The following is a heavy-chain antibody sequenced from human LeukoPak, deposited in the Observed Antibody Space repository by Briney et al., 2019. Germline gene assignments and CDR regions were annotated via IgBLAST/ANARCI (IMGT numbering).Heavy chain of an antibody. V-gene: IGHV3-23*01. CDR2: ISGSGGST. D-gene: IGHD1-26*01. CDR3: AKVPFYLVGATPVLFDY. J-gene: IGHJ4*02. CDR1: GFTFSSYA. Sequence: GGSLRLSRPASGFTFSSYAMSWVRQAPGKGLEWVSAISGSGGSTYYADSVKGRFTISRGNSKTTLYLQMNSLRAEDTAVYYCAKVPFYLVGATPVLFDYWGQGTLVTVSS.